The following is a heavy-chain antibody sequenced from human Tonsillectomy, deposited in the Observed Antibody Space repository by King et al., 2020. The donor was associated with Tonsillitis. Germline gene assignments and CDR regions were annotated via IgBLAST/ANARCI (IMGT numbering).Heavy chain of an antibody. J-gene: IGHJ4*02. CDR2: INPNSGGT. CDR3: ARSPGVTFGGVIVIAVFDY. V-gene: IGHV1-2*02. Sequence: VQLVESGAEVKKPGASVKVSCKSSGYTFTAYYMHWVRQAPGQGLELMGWINPNSGGTNYAQNFQGRVTMTRDTSISTAYMELSRLSSDDTAVYYCARSPGVTFGGVIVIAVFDYWGQGNLVTVSS. D-gene: IGHD3-16*02. CDR1: GYTFTAYY.